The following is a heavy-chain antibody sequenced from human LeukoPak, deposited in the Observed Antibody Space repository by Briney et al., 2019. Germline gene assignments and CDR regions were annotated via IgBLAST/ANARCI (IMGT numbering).Heavy chain of an antibody. V-gene: IGHV3-9*01. J-gene: IGHJ6*02. CDR2: ISWNSGDK. Sequence: GGSLRLSCAASGFTFSSYSMNWVRQAPGKGLEWVSGISWNSGDKAYADSVKGRFTISRDNAKNSLYLQMNSLRAEDTALYYCAKGYAPRYYDVMTGYSHHYYGMDVWGQGTTVTVSS. CDR1: GFTFSSYS. D-gene: IGHD3-9*01. CDR3: AKGYAPRYYDVMTGYSHHYYGMDV.